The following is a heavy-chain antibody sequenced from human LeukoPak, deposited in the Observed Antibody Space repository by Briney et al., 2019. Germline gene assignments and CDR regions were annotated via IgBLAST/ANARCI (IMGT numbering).Heavy chain of an antibody. D-gene: IGHD3-10*01. CDR3: ATTSLWFGEFKYFQY. Sequence: PGGSLRLSCAASGFTFDDYAMHWVRQAPGKGLEWVSGISWNSGDIGYGDSVKGRFIISRDNAKNSLYLQMNSLRAEDTALYYCATTSLWFGEFKYFQYWGQGTLVTVSS. CDR1: GFTFDDYA. V-gene: IGHV3-9*01. J-gene: IGHJ1*01. CDR2: ISWNSGDI.